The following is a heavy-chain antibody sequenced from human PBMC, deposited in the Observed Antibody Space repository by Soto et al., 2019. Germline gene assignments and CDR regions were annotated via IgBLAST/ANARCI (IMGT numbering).Heavy chain of an antibody. CDR1: GGTFSSYA. CDR3: ARGQSGYCSSTSCYGDYYYYYMDV. J-gene: IGHJ6*03. V-gene: IGHV1-69*05. D-gene: IGHD2-2*01. Sequence: ASVKVSCKASGGTFSSYAISWVRQAPGQGLEWMGGIIPIFGTANYAQKFQGRVTMTRNTSISTAYMELSSLRSEDTAVYYCARGQSGYCSSTSCYGDYYYYYMDVWGKGTTVTVSS. CDR2: IIPIFGTA.